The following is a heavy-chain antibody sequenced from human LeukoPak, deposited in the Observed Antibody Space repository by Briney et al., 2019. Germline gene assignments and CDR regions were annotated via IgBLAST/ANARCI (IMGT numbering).Heavy chain of an antibody. V-gene: IGHV1-2*02. D-gene: IGHD3-9*01. J-gene: IGHJ4*02. CDR3: ARGFDWLEYYFDY. CDR2: INPNSGGT. CDR1: GYTFTGSY. Sequence: ASVKVSCKASGYTFTGSYIHWVRQAPGQGLEWMGWINPNSGGTNYAQKFQGRVTMTRDTSISTAYMELSRLRSDDTAVYHCARGFDWLEYYFDYWGQGTLVTVSS.